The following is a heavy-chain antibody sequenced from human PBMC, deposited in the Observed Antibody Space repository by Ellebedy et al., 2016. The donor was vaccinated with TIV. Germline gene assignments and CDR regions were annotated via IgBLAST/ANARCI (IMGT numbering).Heavy chain of an antibody. V-gene: IGHV3-23*01. D-gene: IGHD3-9*01. Sequence: GESLKISCAASGFTFTNYAMSWVRQAPGKGLEWVSAIVGSGGTTYYADSVKGRFTVSRDNSKNTLYLQMNSLRAEDTAVYYCAKYLTGWKVDYWGPGTLVTVSS. J-gene: IGHJ4*02. CDR1: GFTFTNYA. CDR3: AKYLTGWKVDY. CDR2: IVGSGGTT.